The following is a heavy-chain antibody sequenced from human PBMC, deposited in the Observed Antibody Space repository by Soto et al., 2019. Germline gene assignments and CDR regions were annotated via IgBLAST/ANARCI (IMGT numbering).Heavy chain of an antibody. CDR3: IKDDCSGDTCYLGH. J-gene: IGHJ4*02. D-gene: IGHD2-15*01. V-gene: IGHV1-18*01. CDR1: GYIFNTYG. CDR2: IITYNGHT. Sequence: ASVKVSCKASGYIFNTYGIAWVRQAPGQGLEWMGWIITYNGHTKYAQKLQDRVTLTTDTSTTTAYMELRSLRSDDTAVYYCIKDDCSGDTCYLGHWGQGTLVTVSS.